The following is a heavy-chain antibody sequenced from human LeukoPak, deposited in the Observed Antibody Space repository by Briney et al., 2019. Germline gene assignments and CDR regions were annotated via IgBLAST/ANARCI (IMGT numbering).Heavy chain of an antibody. CDR2: LNSDGSST. CDR3: AKAKLGSYYFYGMDV. D-gene: IGHD7-27*01. Sequence: GSLRLSCAASGFTLSTYWMHWVRQAPGKGLVWVSRLNSDGSSTTYADSVKGRFTISRDNARSTLYLEMNSLRAEDTAVYNCAKAKLGSYYFYGMDVWGQGTTVTVSS. CDR1: GFTLSTYW. V-gene: IGHV3-74*01. J-gene: IGHJ6*02.